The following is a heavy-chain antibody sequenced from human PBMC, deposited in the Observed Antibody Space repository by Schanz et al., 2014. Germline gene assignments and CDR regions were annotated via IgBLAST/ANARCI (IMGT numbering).Heavy chain of an antibody. CDR3: ARDPSFSMVRGVIIDSYYYGMDV. Sequence: QGQLVQSGPEVKEPGASVKVSCKASGYTFTSDSMHWVRQAPGQGLEWMGMINPSGGSTTYAQKFQGRVTMTRDTSTSTVYMELRSLRSDDTAVFYCARDPSFSMVRGVIIDSYYYGMDVWGQGTTVTVSS. V-gene: IGHV1-46*01. D-gene: IGHD3-10*01. CDR1: GYTFTSDS. J-gene: IGHJ6*02. CDR2: INPSGGST.